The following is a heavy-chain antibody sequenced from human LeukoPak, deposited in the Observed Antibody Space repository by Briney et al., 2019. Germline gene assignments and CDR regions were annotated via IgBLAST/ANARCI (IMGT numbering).Heavy chain of an antibody. V-gene: IGHV3-23*01. Sequence: GGSLRLSCVVSGFTFSSYDMSWVRQAPGNGLEWVSGISGSGGTIYYADSVKGRFTISRDNSKNTLYLQMNNLRAEDTAVYYCAKHRGGWFMDYWGQGTLVTVSS. J-gene: IGHJ4*02. CDR1: GFTFSSYD. CDR2: ISGSGGTI. CDR3: AKHRGGWFMDY. D-gene: IGHD6-19*01.